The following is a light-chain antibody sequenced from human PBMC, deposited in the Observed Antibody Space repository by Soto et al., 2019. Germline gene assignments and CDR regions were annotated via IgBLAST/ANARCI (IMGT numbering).Light chain of an antibody. V-gene: IGKV3-15*01. Sequence: EVVLTQSPATLSVSPGERATLSCRASQNISRSLAWYQQKPGQAPRLLIYGASTRATGIPARFSGSGSGTEFTLTISSLQPDDFATYYCQQYNNFPFTFGGGTKVDIK. CDR3: QQYNNFPFT. CDR2: GAS. J-gene: IGKJ4*01. CDR1: QNISRS.